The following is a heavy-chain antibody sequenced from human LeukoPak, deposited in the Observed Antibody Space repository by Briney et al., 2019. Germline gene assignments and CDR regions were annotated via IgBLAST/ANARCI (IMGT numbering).Heavy chain of an antibody. J-gene: IGHJ6*03. D-gene: IGHD2-15*01. CDR2: IKQDGSEK. CDR3: ANGSPGVVAATRSYYYYMDV. Sequence: GGSLRLSCAASGFTFSSYWMSWVRQAPGKGLEWVANIKQDGSEKYYVDSVKGRFTISRDNAKNSLYLQMNSLRAEDTAVYYCANGSPGVVAATRSYYYYMDVWGRGTTVTISS. CDR1: GFTFSSYW. V-gene: IGHV3-7*03.